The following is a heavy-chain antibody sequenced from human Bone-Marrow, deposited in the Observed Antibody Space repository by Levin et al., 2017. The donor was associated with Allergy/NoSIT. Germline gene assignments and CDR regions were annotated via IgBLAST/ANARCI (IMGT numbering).Heavy chain of an antibody. Sequence: SETLSLTCAVSGGSISSSNWWSWVRQPPGKGLEWIGEIYHSGSTNYNPSLKSRVTISVDKSKNQFSLKLSSVTAADTAVYYCARDRPPSSHRGQPRDAFDIWGQGTMVTVSS. CDR1: GGSISSSNW. CDR3: ARDRPPSSHRGQPRDAFDI. CDR2: IYHSGST. D-gene: IGHD3-10*01. J-gene: IGHJ3*02. V-gene: IGHV4-4*02.